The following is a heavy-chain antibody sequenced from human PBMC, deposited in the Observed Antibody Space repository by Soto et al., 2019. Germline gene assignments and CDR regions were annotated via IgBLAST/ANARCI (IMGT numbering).Heavy chain of an antibody. CDR2: ISGSGGSA. CDR3: ASSPSPAGYYYYGMNV. Sequence: EVQLLESGGGVVQPGGSLRLTCAASGFSLGSSGMSWVRQAPGKGLEWVSSISGSGGSAYYADSVKGRFTISRDNSKNTLYLQMRSLRAEDTAVYYCASSPSPAGYYYYGMNVWGQGTTVTVSS. D-gene: IGHD2-2*01. J-gene: IGHJ6*02. V-gene: IGHV3-23*01. CDR1: GFSLGSSG.